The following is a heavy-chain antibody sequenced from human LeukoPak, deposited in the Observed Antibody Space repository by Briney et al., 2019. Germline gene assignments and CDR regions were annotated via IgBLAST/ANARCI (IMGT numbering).Heavy chain of an antibody. V-gene: IGHV4-4*09. J-gene: IGHJ4*02. CDR1: GGSFSGYY. D-gene: IGHD3-22*01. CDR2: IHSSGST. Sequence: SETLSLTCAVYGGSFSGYYWSWIRQPPGKGLEWIGYIHSSGSTNYNPSLKSRVTISVDASKNQFSLRLTSGPAADTGVYFCARGYFDSSGFSNPFDYWGQGALVTVSS. CDR3: ARGYFDSSGFSNPFDY.